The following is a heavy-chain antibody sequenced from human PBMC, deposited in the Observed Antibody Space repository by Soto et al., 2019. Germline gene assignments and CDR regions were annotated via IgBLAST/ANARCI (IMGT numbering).Heavy chain of an antibody. V-gene: IGHV4-59*01. Sequence: SETLSLTCTVSGGSISSYYWSWIRQPPGKGLEWIGYIYYSGSTNYNPSLKSRVTISVDTSKNQFSLKLSSVTAADTAVYYFAREIRRSGYFDYWGQGTLVTVSS. D-gene: IGHD3-3*01. CDR1: GGSISSYY. J-gene: IGHJ4*02. CDR2: IYYSGST. CDR3: AREIRRSGYFDY.